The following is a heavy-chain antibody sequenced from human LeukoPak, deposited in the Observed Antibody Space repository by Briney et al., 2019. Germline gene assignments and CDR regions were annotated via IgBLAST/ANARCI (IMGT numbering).Heavy chain of an antibody. V-gene: IGHV1-69*13. Sequence: SVKVSCKASGGTFSSYAISWVRQAPGQGLEWMGGIIPIFGTANYAQKFQGRVTITVDESTSTAYMELSSLRSEDTAVYYCARSVVVVTKGGYFDYWGQGTLVTVSS. CDR1: GGTFSSYA. J-gene: IGHJ4*02. D-gene: IGHD3-22*01. CDR2: IIPIFGTA. CDR3: ARSVVVVTKGGYFDY.